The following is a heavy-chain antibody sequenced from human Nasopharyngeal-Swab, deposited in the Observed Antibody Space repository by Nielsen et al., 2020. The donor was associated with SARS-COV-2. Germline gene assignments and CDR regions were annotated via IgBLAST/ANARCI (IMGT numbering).Heavy chain of an antibody. CDR2: IRYDGRSK. J-gene: IGHJ4*02. CDR3: AKDRYMSGGYFDF. CDR1: GFTFNNYG. D-gene: IGHD2-2*02. V-gene: IGHV3-30*02. Sequence: GESLKISCAVSGFTFNNYGMHWVRQAPGKGLEWLAFIRYDGRSKYHADSVRGRFTISRDKSKNTLYLQMNSLRGDDTAVYYCAKDRYMSGGYFDFWGQGAQVTVSS.